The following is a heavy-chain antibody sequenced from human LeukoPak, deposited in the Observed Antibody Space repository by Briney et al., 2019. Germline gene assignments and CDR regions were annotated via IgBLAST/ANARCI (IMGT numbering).Heavy chain of an antibody. D-gene: IGHD2-2*01. Sequence: GGSLKIPCQGSGYTFTSYWIGGSRQLPGKGLEWMGIIYPGGSNTKYTPSFQGQVTISAAKSISTAYLQWSSLKASDTAMYYCARHFYGSTSPNWFDPWGQGTLVTVSS. CDR1: GYTFTSYW. CDR2: IYPGGSNT. J-gene: IGHJ5*02. CDR3: ARHFYGSTSPNWFDP. V-gene: IGHV5-51*01.